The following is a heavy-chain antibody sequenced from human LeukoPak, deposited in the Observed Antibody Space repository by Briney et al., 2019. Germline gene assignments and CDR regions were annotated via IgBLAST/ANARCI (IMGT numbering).Heavy chain of an antibody. CDR3: ARVTYSGSPFFTIGY. D-gene: IGHD1-26*01. CDR1: GGTFSSYA. V-gene: IGHV1-69*04. J-gene: IGHJ4*02. Sequence: GASVKVSCKASGGTFSSYAISWVRQAPGQGLEWMGRIIPILGIANYAQKFQGRVTMTRNTSISTAYMELSSLRFEDTAVYYCARVTYSGSPFFTIGYWGQGTLVTVSS. CDR2: IIPILGIA.